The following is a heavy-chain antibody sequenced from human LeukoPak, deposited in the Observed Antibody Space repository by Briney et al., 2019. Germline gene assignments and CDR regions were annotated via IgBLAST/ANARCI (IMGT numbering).Heavy chain of an antibody. CDR3: AKNSGTYESSGLDY. D-gene: IGHD6-19*01. J-gene: IGHJ4*02. CDR2: ISFDGSNK. Sequence: GGSLRLSCAASGFTFSSYGMHWVRQAPGKGLEWVAVISFDGSNKNYADSVKGRFTISRDTSKNTLYLQMNRLRPEDTAVYYCAKNSGTYESSGLDYWGQGTLVTVSS. CDR1: GFTFSSYG. V-gene: IGHV3-30*18.